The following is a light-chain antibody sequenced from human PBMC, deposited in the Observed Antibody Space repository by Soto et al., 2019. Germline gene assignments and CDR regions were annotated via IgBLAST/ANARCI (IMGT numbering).Light chain of an antibody. J-gene: IGKJ1*01. CDR3: QQYNTYSRT. CDR2: KAS. Sequence: DVQMSLSPSTLSASVGDRVTITCRASQSIISWLAWYQQKPGEAPKLLIYKASSLESGVPSRFSGSGSGTEFPLTISSLQRDDFATHYCQQYNTYSRTFGQGTNVDIK. V-gene: IGKV1-5*03. CDR1: QSIISW.